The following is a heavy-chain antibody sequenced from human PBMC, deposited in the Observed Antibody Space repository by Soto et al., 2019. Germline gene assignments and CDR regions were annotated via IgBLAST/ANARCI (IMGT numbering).Heavy chain of an antibody. CDR3: ARDRKSIAAAGIIYYFDY. V-gene: IGHV1-18*01. J-gene: IGHJ4*02. D-gene: IGHD6-13*01. CDR2: ISAYNGNT. Sequence: VKVSCKASGYTFTSYGISWVRQAPGQGLEWMGWISAYNGNTNYAQKLQGRVTMTTDTSTSTAYMELRSLRSDDTAVYYCARDRKSIAAAGIIYYFDYWGQGTLVTVSS. CDR1: GYTFTSYG.